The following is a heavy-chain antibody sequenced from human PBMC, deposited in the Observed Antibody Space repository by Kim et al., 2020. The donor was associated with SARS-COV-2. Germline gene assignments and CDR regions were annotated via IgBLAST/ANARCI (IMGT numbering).Heavy chain of an antibody. CDR3: ARIGVMVRSPYYFDY. J-gene: IGHJ4*02. D-gene: IGHD3-10*01. V-gene: IGHV1-8*01. Sequence: QKFQGRVTMTRNTSISTAYMELSSLRSEDTAVYYCARIGVMVRSPYYFDYWGQGTLVTVSS.